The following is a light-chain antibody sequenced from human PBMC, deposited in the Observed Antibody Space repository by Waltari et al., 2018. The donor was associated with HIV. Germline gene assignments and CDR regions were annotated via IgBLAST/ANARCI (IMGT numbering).Light chain of an antibody. V-gene: IGLV3-1*01. CDR1: KLGDTY. Sequence: SYELTQPPSVSVSPGQTASVACSGAKLGDTYVAWYQQKPGQSPVLVIFLNSKRPSGIPERFSGSNSGDTATLTISGTQAVDEADYYCQAWDRSSAVVFGGGTKLTVL. J-gene: IGLJ2*01. CDR3: QAWDRSSAVV. CDR2: LNS.